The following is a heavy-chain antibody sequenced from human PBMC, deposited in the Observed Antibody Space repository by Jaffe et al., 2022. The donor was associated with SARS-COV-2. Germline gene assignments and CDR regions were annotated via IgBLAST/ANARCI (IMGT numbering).Heavy chain of an antibody. CDR3: ATDLSGGWYPRHFDY. V-gene: IGHV3-21*02. CDR2: INRSGTHI. J-gene: IGHJ4*02. CDR1: GFTFAPSM. Sequence: EVQLVESGGGLVEPGGSLRLSCAASGFTFAPSMMNWVRQAPGKGLEWVSSINRSGTHIYYGDSVEGRFTISRDDAKNTLYLQMNSLRPEDTAVYYCATDLSGGWYPRHFDYWGQGALVTVSS. D-gene: IGHD6-19*01.